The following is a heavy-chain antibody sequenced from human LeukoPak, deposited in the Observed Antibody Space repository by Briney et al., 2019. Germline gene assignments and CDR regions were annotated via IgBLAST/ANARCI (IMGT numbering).Heavy chain of an antibody. Sequence: GGSLRLSCAASGFTFSSYAMSWVRQAPGKGLEWVSAISGSGGSTYYADSVKGRFTISRDNSKSTLYLQMNSLRGEDTAVYYCAKGELAVAGIAYWGQGTLVTVSS. V-gene: IGHV3-23*01. D-gene: IGHD6-19*01. CDR1: GFTFSSYA. J-gene: IGHJ4*02. CDR2: ISGSGGST. CDR3: AKGELAVAGIAY.